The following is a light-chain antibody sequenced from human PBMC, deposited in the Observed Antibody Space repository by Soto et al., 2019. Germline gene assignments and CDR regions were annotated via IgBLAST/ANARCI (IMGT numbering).Light chain of an antibody. CDR3: QAWDRRTMV. V-gene: IGLV3-1*01. Sequence: SYELTQPPSVSVSPGQTVSITCSGAKLGDKYACWYQQKPGQSPVLVMYEDSKRPSGIPERFFGSNSGNTATLTISGTQAMDEADYYCQAWDRRTMVFGGGTKLTVL. J-gene: IGLJ2*01. CDR2: EDS. CDR1: KLGDKY.